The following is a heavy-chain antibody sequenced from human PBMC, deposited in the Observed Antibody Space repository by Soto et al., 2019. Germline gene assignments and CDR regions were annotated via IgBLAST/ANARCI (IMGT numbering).Heavy chain of an antibody. CDR2: IDYSGST. J-gene: IGHJ6*02. CDR3: ARVFGFGGMDV. D-gene: IGHD3-10*01. V-gene: IGHV4-31*03. Sequence: QVQLQESGPGLVKPSQTLFLTCTVSGGSISSGGYYWSWIRQHPGKGLEWIGYIDYSGSTDSNPSLESRVTITADASTNQSSLMLSSVIAADTAVYYCARVFGFGGMDVWGQGTTVSVSS. CDR1: GGSISSGGYY.